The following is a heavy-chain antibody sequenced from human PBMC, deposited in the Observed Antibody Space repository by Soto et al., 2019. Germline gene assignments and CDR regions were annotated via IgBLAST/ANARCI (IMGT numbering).Heavy chain of an antibody. Sequence: EVQVVESGGGLVQPGGSLRLSCIASGFTFSSHWMHWVRQAPGKGLVWVSRVKYDGRTTTYADSVKGRFTISRDNAKNTVYLQMNSLRAEDTGVYYCARGLRNYYGVDVWGQGTTVTVSS. J-gene: IGHJ6*02. CDR2: VKYDGRTT. V-gene: IGHV3-74*03. D-gene: IGHD5-12*01. CDR3: ARGLRNYYGVDV. CDR1: GFTFSSHW.